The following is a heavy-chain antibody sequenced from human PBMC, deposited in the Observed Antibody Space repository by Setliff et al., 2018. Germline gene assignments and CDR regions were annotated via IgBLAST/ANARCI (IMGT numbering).Heavy chain of an antibody. CDR1: GFSFSSHP. Sequence: PGGSLRLSCEGSGFSFSSHPMHWVRQAPGKGLEWVSSISSRSSNIYYADSVKGRFTISRDNAKNSLYLQMNSLRAEDTAVYYCARLPQVVKGGDVEVWGKGTTVTVSS. CDR3: ARLPQVVKGGDVEV. V-gene: IGHV3-21*01. J-gene: IGHJ6*04. D-gene: IGHD6-6*01. CDR2: ISSRSSNI.